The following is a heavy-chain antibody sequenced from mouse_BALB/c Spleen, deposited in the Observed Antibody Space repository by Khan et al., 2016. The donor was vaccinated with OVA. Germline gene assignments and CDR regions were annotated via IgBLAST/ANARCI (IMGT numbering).Heavy chain of an antibody. V-gene: IGHV1-84*02. Sequence: VQLVESGPELVKPGASVKMSCKASVHTFTDYYIHWVKQTPGQGLQWIGWIHPGSANTKYNERFKGKATLTVDKSSSTAYMQLSSLTSEDPADYVCAGGFDYWGHGTTLTVS. CDR1: VHTFTDYY. J-gene: IGHJ2*01. CDR2: IHPGSANT. CDR3: AGGFDY.